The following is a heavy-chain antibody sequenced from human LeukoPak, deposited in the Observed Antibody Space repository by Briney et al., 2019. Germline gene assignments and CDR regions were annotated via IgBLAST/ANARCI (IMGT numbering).Heavy chain of an antibody. CDR1: GYTFTSYY. J-gene: IGHJ6*03. CDR3: ARGTPYDSSGYFRPYYYYMDV. CDR2: INPSGGST. Sequence: GASVKVSCKASGYTFTSYYMHWVRQAPGQGLEWMGIINPSGGSTSYAQKFQGRVTMTRDMSTSTVYMELSSLRSEDTAVYYCARGTPYDSSGYFRPYYYYMDVWGKGTTVTISS. D-gene: IGHD3-22*01. V-gene: IGHV1-46*01.